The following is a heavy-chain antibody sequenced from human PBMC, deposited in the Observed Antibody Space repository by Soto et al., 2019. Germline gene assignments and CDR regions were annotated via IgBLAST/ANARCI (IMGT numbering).Heavy chain of an antibody. CDR1: GGSISSTSYY. CDR3: ERLLYDRSGYFHCDY. D-gene: IGHD3-22*01. J-gene: IGHJ4*02. Sequence: QLQLQESGPGLVKPSETLSLTCSVSGGSISSTSYYWGWVRQPPGEGLEWIGSGHYSGSIYHNPALTSRVSTYLDTAKHRFTLKLNSEVAADTALYYWERLLYDRSGYFHCDYWGRGTLVTVST. CDR2: GHYSGSI. V-gene: IGHV4-39*01.